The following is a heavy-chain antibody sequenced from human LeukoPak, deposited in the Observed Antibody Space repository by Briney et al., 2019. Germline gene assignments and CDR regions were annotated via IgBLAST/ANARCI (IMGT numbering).Heavy chain of an antibody. Sequence: GGSLRLSCAASGFTFSSYAMHWVSQAPGKGLEWVAIISYDGSNQYYADSVKGRFTISRDNSKNTLYLQMNSLRAEDTAVFYCARESASGYWYFDYWGLGALVTVSS. CDR1: GFTFSSYA. CDR3: ARESASGYWYFDY. D-gene: IGHD2-8*02. J-gene: IGHJ4*02. CDR2: ISYDGSNQ. V-gene: IGHV3-30-3*01.